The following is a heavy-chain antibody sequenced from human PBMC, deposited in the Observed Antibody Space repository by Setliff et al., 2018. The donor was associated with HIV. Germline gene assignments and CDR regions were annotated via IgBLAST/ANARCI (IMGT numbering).Heavy chain of an antibody. CDR2: INSSGST. CDR1: GDSITTYY. CDR3: ARGGVGAALVWFYP. J-gene: IGHJ5*02. Sequence: SETLSLTCIVSGDSITTYYWSWIRQSPAKGLEWIGYINSSGSTKYNPSLKSRVTISIDTSKSQFSLRLNSVTAADTAVYYCARGGVGAALVWFYPWGQGTLVTVSS. D-gene: IGHD1-26*01. V-gene: IGHV4-59*13.